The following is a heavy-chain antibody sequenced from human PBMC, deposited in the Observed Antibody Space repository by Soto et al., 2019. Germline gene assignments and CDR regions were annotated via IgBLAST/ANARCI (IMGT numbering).Heavy chain of an antibody. D-gene: IGHD6-19*01. Sequence: QVQLQESGPGLVKPSETLSLTCTVSGCSISSYYWCWIRQPPGKGLEWIGYIYYSGRTNYNPSLKSRVTISVATSKNQFSLKLSSVTAADTAVYYCARGSGCDDYYYMDVWGKGTTVTVSS. CDR3: ARGSGCDDYYYMDV. CDR2: IYYSGRT. CDR1: GCSISSYY. J-gene: IGHJ6*03. V-gene: IGHV4-59*08.